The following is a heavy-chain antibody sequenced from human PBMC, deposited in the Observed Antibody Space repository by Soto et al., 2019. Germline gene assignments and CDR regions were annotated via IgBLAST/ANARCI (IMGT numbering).Heavy chain of an antibody. CDR3: ARDSPIGSTFSGYDAIDY. CDR2: IIPLLGIA. Sequence: ASVKLSCKNSGGTYSNDIITWVRQAPGQGLEWMGRIIPLLGIANYAQNFKGRVTITADKSTGTAYMEVNSLRSEDTAVYYCARDSPIGSTFSGYDAIDYWGQGTLVTVSS. J-gene: IGHJ4*02. CDR1: GGTYSNDI. V-gene: IGHV1-69*04. D-gene: IGHD5-12*01.